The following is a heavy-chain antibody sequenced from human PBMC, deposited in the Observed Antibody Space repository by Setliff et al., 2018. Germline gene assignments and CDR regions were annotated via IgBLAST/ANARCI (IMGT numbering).Heavy chain of an antibody. D-gene: IGHD3-3*01. CDR1: GGSISRSSYY. CDR2: INHSGST. Sequence: SETLSLTCTVSGGSISRSSYYWGWVRQPPGKGLEWIGEINHSGSTNYIPSLKSRLTISVDTSKNQFSLKLSSVTAADTAMYYCRFWSGYYKNDYWGQGTLVTVSS. V-gene: IGHV4-39*07. CDR3: RFWSGYYKNDY. J-gene: IGHJ4*02.